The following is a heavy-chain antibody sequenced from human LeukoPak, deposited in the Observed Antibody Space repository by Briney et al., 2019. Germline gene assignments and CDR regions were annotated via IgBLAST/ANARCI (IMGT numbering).Heavy chain of an antibody. J-gene: IGHJ3*02. D-gene: IGHD6-19*01. V-gene: IGHV3-23*01. CDR3: ARGLQWLVGIDASDI. CDR2: ISGSGGST. Sequence: GGSLRLSCAASGFTFSSYAMSWVRQAPGKGLEWVSAISGSGGSTYYADSVKGRFTISRDNSKNTLYLQMNSLRAEDTAVYYCARGLQWLVGIDASDIWGQGTMVTVSS. CDR1: GFTFSSYA.